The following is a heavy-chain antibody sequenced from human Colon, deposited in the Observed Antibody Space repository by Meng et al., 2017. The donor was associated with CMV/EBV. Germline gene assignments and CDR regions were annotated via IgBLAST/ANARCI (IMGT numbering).Heavy chain of an antibody. CDR3: ARLQPDNYFDS. V-gene: IGHV3-11*01. CDR1: GFSFTTYY. J-gene: IGHJ4*02. D-gene: IGHD4-11*01. CDR2: ISGSGRTI. Sequence: LSLTCAASGFSFTTYYMAWVRLAPGQGLEWISHISGSGRTISYADSVKGRFTISRDSAKSSLYLQMDSLRAEDTAVYFCARLQPDNYFDSWGPGVLVTVSS.